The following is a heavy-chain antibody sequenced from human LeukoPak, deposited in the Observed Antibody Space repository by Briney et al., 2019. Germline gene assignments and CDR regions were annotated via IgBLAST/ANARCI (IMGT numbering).Heavy chain of an antibody. CDR3: AKVGLYGMDV. Sequence: GGSLRLSCAASGFAVSSIYMSWVRQAPGKGLEWVSIIYTGGTTYYADSVQGRFTISRDNSKNTLYLQMNSLRAEDTAVYYCAKVGLYGMDVWGQGTTVTVSS. D-gene: IGHD3-16*01. J-gene: IGHJ6*02. V-gene: IGHV3-53*01. CDR2: IYTGGTT. CDR1: GFAVSSIY.